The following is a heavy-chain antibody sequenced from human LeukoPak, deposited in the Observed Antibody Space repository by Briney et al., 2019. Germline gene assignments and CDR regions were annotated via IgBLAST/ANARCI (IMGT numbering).Heavy chain of an antibody. CDR3: ARDHGPTVATSPFYSYYMDV. CDR2: IYYSGST. Sequence: SSETLSLTCAVYGGSFSGYYWGWIRQPPGKGLEWIGSIYYSGSTYYNPSLKSRVTISVDTSKNQFSLKLNSVTAADTAVYYCARDHGPTVATSPFYSYYMDVWGKGTTVTVSS. D-gene: IGHD4-11*01. V-gene: IGHV4-34*01. CDR1: GGSFSGYY. J-gene: IGHJ6*03.